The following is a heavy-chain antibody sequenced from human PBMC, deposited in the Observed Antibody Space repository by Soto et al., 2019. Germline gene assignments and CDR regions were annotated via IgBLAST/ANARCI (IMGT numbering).Heavy chain of an antibody. CDR1: GGSFSGYY. Sequence: PSETLSLTCAVYGGSFSGYYWSWIRQPPRKGLEWIGEINHSGSTNYNPSLKSRVTISVDTSKNQFSLKLSSVTAADTAVYYCARGPPTQQSYYYDSSGYYYGMDVWGQGTTVTVSS. CDR2: INHSGST. CDR3: ARGPPTQQSYYYDSSGYYYGMDV. D-gene: IGHD3-22*01. J-gene: IGHJ6*02. V-gene: IGHV4-34*01.